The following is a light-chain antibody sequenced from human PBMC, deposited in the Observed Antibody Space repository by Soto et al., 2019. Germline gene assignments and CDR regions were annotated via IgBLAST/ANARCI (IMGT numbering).Light chain of an antibody. V-gene: IGKV3-11*01. J-gene: IGKJ3*01. CDR1: QSISSY. Sequence: EMGLTQTTAPLSVSPGERATLSSRASQSISSYLAWYQQKPGHAPTLLIYDASNRATGIPARLSGSGSGTDFTLTISSLEPEDFAVYYCQQRSNWPLTFGPGTNVDIK. CDR3: QQRSNWPLT. CDR2: DAS.